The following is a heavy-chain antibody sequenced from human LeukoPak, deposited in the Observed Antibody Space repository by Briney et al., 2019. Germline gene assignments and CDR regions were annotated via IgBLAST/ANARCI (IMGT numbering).Heavy chain of an antibody. D-gene: IGHD3-16*02. J-gene: IGHJ4*02. Sequence: SETLSLTCTVSGGSISSYYWSWIRQPPGKGLEWIGEINHSGSTNYNPSLKSRVTISVDTSKNQFSLKLSSVTAADTAVYYCARLGPYYDYVWGSYRMPYYFDYWGQGTLVTVSS. CDR1: GGSISSYY. CDR3: ARLGPYYDYVWGSYRMPYYFDY. CDR2: INHSGST. V-gene: IGHV4-34*01.